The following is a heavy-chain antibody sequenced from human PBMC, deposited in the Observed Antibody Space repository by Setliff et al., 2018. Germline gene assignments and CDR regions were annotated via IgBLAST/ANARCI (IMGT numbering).Heavy chain of an antibody. D-gene: IGHD1-20*01. V-gene: IGHV4-61*02. CDR1: GGSISSGSYY. CDR2: IYTSGST. CDR3: ASGLNWLSSTEFDY. J-gene: IGHJ4*02. Sequence: SETLSLTCTVSGGSISSGSYYWSWIRQPAGKGLEWIGRIYTSGSTYYSPSLKSRVTISVDTSKNQFSLKLGSVTAADTAVYYCASGLNWLSSTEFDYWGQGTLVTVSS.